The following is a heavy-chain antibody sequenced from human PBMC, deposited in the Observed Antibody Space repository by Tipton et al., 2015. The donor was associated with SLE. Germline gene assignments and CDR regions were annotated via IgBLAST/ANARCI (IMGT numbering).Heavy chain of an antibody. CDR3: ARVLQSGDAFDI. V-gene: IGHV1-46*02. D-gene: IGHD4-11*01. CDR2: INPGGGST. J-gene: IGHJ3*02. Sequence: QSGAEVKKPGASVKVSCKASGYTFNSYYIHWVRQAPGQGLEWMGIINPGGGSTTYSQKFQGRVTMTRDTSTSTVYMELSSLGSEDTAVYYCARVLQSGDAFDIWGQGTMVTVSS. CDR1: GYTFNSYY.